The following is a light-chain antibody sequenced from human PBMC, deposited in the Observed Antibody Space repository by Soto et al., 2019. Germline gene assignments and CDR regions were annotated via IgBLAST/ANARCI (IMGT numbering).Light chain of an antibody. Sequence: MMMTQSPATLSVSPGERVTLSCSTSHSVNSHVAWYQQKPGQAPRLLLYGASTRATGIPVRFSGSGSGTEFTLTISSLQSEDFAVYYCQQYKKWPRTFGHGTKVDIK. J-gene: IGKJ1*01. CDR2: GAS. CDR1: HSVNSH. V-gene: IGKV3-15*01. CDR3: QQYKKWPRT.